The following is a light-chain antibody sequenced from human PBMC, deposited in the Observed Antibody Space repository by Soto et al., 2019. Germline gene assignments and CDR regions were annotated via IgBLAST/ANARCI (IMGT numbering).Light chain of an antibody. CDR1: QAIGND. Sequence: DIQMTQSPSSLSAAVGDRVTITCRASQAIGNDLNWYQQKPGKAPKLLIYKASSLQSGVPSRFSGSGSGTEFTLTISSLQPDDFATYYCQQYNSYSRTFGQGTKVDIK. V-gene: IGKV1-5*03. CDR3: QQYNSYSRT. CDR2: KAS. J-gene: IGKJ1*01.